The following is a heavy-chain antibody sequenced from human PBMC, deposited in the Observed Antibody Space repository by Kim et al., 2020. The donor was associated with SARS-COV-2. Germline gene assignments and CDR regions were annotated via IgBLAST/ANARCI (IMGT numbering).Heavy chain of an antibody. V-gene: IGHV3-21*01. CDR1: GFTFSSYS. Sequence: GGSLRLSCAASGFTFSSYSMNWVRQAPGKGLEWVSSISSSSSYIYYADSVKGRFTISRDNAKNSLYLQMNSLRAEDTAVYYCARDFQAATRLYAFDIWGQGTMVTVSS. D-gene: IGHD2-15*01. CDR2: ISSSSSYI. J-gene: IGHJ3*02. CDR3: ARDFQAATRLYAFDI.